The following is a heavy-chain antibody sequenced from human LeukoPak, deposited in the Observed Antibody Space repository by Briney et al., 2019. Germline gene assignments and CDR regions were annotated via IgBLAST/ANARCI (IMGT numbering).Heavy chain of an antibody. CDR2: IYSAGST. D-gene: IGHD2-21*02. CDR1: GFTDSSNY. J-gene: IGHJ3*02. V-gene: IGHV3-53*01. CDR3: ARDSLPYCGGDCRDAFDI. Sequence: GGSLRLSCAASGFTDSSNYMSWVRQAPGKGLEWVSAIYSAGSTYYADSVKGRFSISRDNFKNTLYLEMNSLRAEDTAVYYCARDSLPYCGGDCRDAFDIWGQGTMVTVSS.